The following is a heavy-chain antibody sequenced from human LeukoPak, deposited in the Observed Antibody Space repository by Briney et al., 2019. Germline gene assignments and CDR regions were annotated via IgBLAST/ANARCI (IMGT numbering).Heavy chain of an antibody. J-gene: IGHJ4*02. CDR3: ARTSVWLQFNY. D-gene: IGHD5-24*01. V-gene: IGHV4-39*07. CDR1: GGSISSSSYY. Sequence: SETLSLTCTVSGGSISSSSYYWGWIRQPPGKGLEWIGSIYYSGSTYYNPSLKSRVTISVDTSKNQFSLKLSSVTAADTAVYYCARTSVWLQFNYWGQGTLVTVSS. CDR2: IYYSGST.